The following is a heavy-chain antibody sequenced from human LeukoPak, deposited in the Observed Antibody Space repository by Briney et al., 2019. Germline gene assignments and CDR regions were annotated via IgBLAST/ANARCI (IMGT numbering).Heavy chain of an antibody. J-gene: IGHJ3*02. CDR2: IKRKSDGGTT. V-gene: IGHV3-15*01. CDR1: GFTFSNAW. D-gene: IGHD2-15*01. Sequence: GGSLRLSCAASGFTFSNAWMNWVRQAPGKGLEWVGRIKRKSDGGTTDYAAPVKGRFIISKDDSKNTLSLQMNSLKVEDTAVYYCAKHCSGGSCEAFDIWGQGTMVTVSS. CDR3: AKHCSGGSCEAFDI.